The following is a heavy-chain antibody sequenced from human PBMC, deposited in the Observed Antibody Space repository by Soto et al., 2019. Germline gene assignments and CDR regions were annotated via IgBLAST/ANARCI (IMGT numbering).Heavy chain of an antibody. J-gene: IGHJ4*02. CDR1: GFTFSGYA. CDR3: AKDSQSNGWYFPFDY. D-gene: IGHD6-19*01. CDR2: ISGNGDST. V-gene: IGHV3-23*01. Sequence: GGSLRLSCAASGFTFSGYAMSWVRQSPGKGLEWVSAISGNGDSTYYADSVKGRFTISRDNSKNTLYLQMNSLRAEDTAVYYCAKDSQSNGWYFPFDYWGQGTLVTVSS.